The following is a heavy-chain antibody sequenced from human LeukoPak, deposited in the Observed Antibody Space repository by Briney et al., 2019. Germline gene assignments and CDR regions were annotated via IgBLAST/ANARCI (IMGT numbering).Heavy chain of an antibody. V-gene: IGHV3-30*04. CDR1: GFTFSSYA. CDR2: ISYDGSNK. CDR3: ASGYGSGSYGAFDI. J-gene: IGHJ3*02. D-gene: IGHD3-10*01. Sequence: GRSLRLSCAASGFTFSSYAMHWVRQAPGKGLEWVALISYDGSNKYYADSVKGRFTISRDNSKNTLYLQMNSLRAEDTAVYYCASGYGSGSYGAFDIWGQGTMVTVSS.